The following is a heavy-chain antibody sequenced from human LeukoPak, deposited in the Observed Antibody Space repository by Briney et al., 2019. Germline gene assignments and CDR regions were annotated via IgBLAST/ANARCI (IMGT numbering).Heavy chain of an antibody. V-gene: IGHV4-34*01. CDR1: GGSFSGYY. CDR2: INDSGST. J-gene: IGHJ4*02. CDR3: ARQRRITMVRGVVRPVYYFDY. D-gene: IGHD3-10*01. Sequence: SETLSLTCAVYGGSFSGYYWSWIRQPPAKGLDWIGEINDSGSTNYNPPLKSRVTISVDTSKNQFSLKLSSVTAADTAVYYCARQRRITMVRGVVRPVYYFDYWGQGTLVTVSS.